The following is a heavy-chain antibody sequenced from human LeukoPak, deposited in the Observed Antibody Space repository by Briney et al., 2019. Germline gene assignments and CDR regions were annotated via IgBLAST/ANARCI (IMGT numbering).Heavy chain of an antibody. J-gene: IGHJ4*02. Sequence: GGALLLSCAASGFTFSSYAMSWVRPATGKGVEWVSAISGGGGSTYYADSVKGRFTISRDNSNTTLYLQMNSLRAEDTAVYYCAKLPQLVRDFDYWGQGTLVTVSS. CDR2: ISGGGGST. V-gene: IGHV3-23*01. CDR1: GFTFSSYA. CDR3: AKLPQLVRDFDY. D-gene: IGHD6-13*01.